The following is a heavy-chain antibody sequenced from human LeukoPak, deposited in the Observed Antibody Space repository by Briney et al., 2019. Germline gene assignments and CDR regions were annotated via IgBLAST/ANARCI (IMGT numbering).Heavy chain of an antibody. CDR2: IWYDGSNK. CDR3: ARRPPNPSHDLGFFDY. V-gene: IGHV3-33*08. D-gene: IGHD7-27*01. Sequence: GRSLRLSCAASGFTFSSYAMHWVRQAPGKGLEWVAVIWYDGSNKYYADSVKGRFTISRDNSKNTLYLQMNSLRAEDTAVYYCARRPPNPSHDLGFFDYWGQGTLVTVSS. J-gene: IGHJ4*02. CDR1: GFTFSSYA.